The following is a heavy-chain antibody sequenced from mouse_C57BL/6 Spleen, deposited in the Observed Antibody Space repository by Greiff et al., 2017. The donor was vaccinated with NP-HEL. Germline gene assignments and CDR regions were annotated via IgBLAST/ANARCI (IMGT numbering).Heavy chain of an antibody. Sequence: EVQLVESGGDLVKPGGSLKLSCAASGFTFSSYGMSWVRQTPDKRLEWVATISSGGSYTYYPDSVKGRFTISRDNAKNTLYLQMSSLKSEDTAMYYCARGPGLGYWGQGTTLTVSS. CDR1: GFTFSSYG. CDR2: ISSGGSYT. J-gene: IGHJ2*01. V-gene: IGHV5-6*01. CDR3: ARGPGLGY.